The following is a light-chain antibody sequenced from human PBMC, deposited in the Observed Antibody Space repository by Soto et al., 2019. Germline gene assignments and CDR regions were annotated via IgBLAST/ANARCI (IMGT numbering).Light chain of an antibody. CDR3: CSFAGSYSYV. CDR2: DVT. CDR1: SSDVGRYDY. J-gene: IGLJ1*01. Sequence: QSVLTQPRSASVSPGQSVTIACTGTSSDVGRYDYVSWYKQYPGEAPKLIIYDVTERPSGVPDRFSGSKSGNTASLTISGLRAEDEAAYSCCSFAGSYSYVFGSGTKVTVL. V-gene: IGLV2-11*01.